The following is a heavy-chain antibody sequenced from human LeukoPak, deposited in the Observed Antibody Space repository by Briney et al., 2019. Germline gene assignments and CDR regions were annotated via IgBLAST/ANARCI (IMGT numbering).Heavy chain of an antibody. CDR1: GFTFSSYA. Sequence: PGGSLRLSCAASGFTFSSYAMSWVRQAPGKGLEWASAISGSGGSTYYADSVKGRFTISRDNSKNTLYLQMNSLRAEDTAVYYCAKTRSYSSSWYSRYYFDYWGQGTLVTVSS. J-gene: IGHJ4*02. V-gene: IGHV3-23*01. CDR3: AKTRSYSSSWYSRYYFDY. D-gene: IGHD6-13*01. CDR2: ISGSGGST.